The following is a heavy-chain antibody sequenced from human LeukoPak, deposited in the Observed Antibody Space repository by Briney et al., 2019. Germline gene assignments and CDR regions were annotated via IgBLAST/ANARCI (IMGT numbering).Heavy chain of an antibody. CDR2: IYYSGST. D-gene: IGHD2-15*01. CDR1: GGSISSYY. Sequence: SETLSLTCTVSGGSISSYYWSWIRQPPGKGLEWIGYIYYSGSTNYNPSLKSRVTISVDTSKNQLSLKLSSVTAADTAVYYCAXXXXXXXXXXXCYQIGPWFDPWGQGTLVTVSS. V-gene: IGHV4-59*08. J-gene: IGHJ5*02. CDR3: AXXXXXXXXXXXCYQIGPWFDP.